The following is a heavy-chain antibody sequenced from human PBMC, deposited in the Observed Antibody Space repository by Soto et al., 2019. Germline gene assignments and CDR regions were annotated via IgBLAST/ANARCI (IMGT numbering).Heavy chain of an antibody. J-gene: IGHJ4*02. Sequence: QVQLVQSGAEVKKPGSSVKVSCKASEGTFSSYAISWVRQAPGQGLEWMGGIIPIFGTANYAQKFQGRVTIAADESTSSASRDLGSRRSEDTAVYYCAITEPLDYWGQGTLVTVSS. CDR3: AITEPLDY. V-gene: IGHV1-69*12. CDR2: IIPIFGTA. CDR1: EGTFSSYA.